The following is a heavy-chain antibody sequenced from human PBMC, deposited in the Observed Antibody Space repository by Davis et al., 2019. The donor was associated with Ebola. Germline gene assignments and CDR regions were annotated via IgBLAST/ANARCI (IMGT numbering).Heavy chain of an antibody. Sequence: ASVKVSCKASGGTFSSYAISWVRQAPGQGLEWMGWISAYNGNTNYAQKLQGRVTMTTDTSTSTAYMELRSLRSDDTAVYYCASGDPQQLVLVFSYWGQGTLVTVSS. V-gene: IGHV1-18*01. J-gene: IGHJ4*02. CDR2: ISAYNGNT. D-gene: IGHD6-13*01. CDR3: ASGDPQQLVLVFSY. CDR1: GGTFSSYA.